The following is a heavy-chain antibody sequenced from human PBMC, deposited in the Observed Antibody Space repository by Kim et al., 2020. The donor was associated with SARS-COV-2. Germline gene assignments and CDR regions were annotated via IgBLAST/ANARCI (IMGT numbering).Heavy chain of an antibody. V-gene: IGHV1-18*01. J-gene: IGHJ4*02. D-gene: IGHD2-21*02. CDR1: GYTFTSYG. Sequence: ASVKVSCKASGYTFTSYGISWVRQAPGQGLEWMGWISAYNGNTNYAQKLQGRVTMTTDTSTSTAYMELRSLRSDDTAVYYCARDWAPCGGDCQLHSSHWGQGTLVTVSS. CDR3: ARDWAPCGGDCQLHSSH. CDR2: ISAYNGNT.